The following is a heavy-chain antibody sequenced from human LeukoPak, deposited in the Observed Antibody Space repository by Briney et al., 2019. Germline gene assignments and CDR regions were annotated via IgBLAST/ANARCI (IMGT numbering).Heavy chain of an antibody. Sequence: GGSLRLSCAASGFTFSSYSMNWVRQAPGKGLEWVSSISSSSSYINYADSVKGRFTISRDNAKNSLYLQMNSLRAEDTAVYYCARATDGDYFNPYYYGMDVWGQGTTVIVSS. CDR1: GFTFSSYS. CDR3: ARATDGDYFNPYYYGMDV. J-gene: IGHJ6*02. CDR2: ISSSSSYI. V-gene: IGHV3-21*01. D-gene: IGHD4-17*01.